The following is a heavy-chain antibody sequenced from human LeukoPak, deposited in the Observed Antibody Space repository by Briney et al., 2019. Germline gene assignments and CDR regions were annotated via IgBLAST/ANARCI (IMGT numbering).Heavy chain of an antibody. CDR1: GGSISSYY. V-gene: IGHV4-59*08. CDR3: ARHLGYCSTTSCYPWFDP. Sequence: SETLSLTCTVSGGSISSYYWSWIRQPPGKGLEWIGYIYYSGSANYNPSLKSRVTISIDTSKNQFSLKLSSVTAADTAVYYCARHLGYCSTTSCYPWFDPWGQGTLVTVSS. J-gene: IGHJ5*02. CDR2: IYYSGSA. D-gene: IGHD2-2*01.